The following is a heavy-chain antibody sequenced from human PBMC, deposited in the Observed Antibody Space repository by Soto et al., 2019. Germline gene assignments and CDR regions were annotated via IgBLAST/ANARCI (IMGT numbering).Heavy chain of an antibody. CDR2: IKPDGSRT. J-gene: IGHJ4*02. Sequence: GGSLRLSCAASGFTFSSYWMHWVRQAPGEGLVWVSYIKPDGSRTKDADSVKGRFTISRDNARNTLYLRMNSLRAEDTAVYYCARDNNWSYDSWGRGTLVTSPQ. D-gene: IGHD1-1*01. CDR3: ARDNNWSYDS. CDR1: GFTFSSYW. V-gene: IGHV3-74*03.